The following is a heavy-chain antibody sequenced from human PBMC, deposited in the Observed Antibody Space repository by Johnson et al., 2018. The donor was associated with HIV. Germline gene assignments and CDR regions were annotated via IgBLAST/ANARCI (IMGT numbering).Heavy chain of an antibody. CDR1: GFTFDDYA. Sequence: QMLLVESGGGLVQPGRYLKLSCAASGFTFDDYAMHWVRQTPGKGLEWVSVIYSGGSTYYADSVKGRFTISRDNSKNTLYLQMNSLRAEDTAVYYCARDRVPAAIGLAYRGAFDIWGQGTMVTVSS. D-gene: IGHD2-2*02. V-gene: IGHV3-NL1*01. J-gene: IGHJ3*02. CDR2: IYSGGST. CDR3: ARDRVPAAIGLAYRGAFDI.